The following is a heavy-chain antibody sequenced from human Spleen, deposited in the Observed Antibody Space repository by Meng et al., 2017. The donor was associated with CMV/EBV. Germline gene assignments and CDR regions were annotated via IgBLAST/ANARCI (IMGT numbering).Heavy chain of an antibody. Sequence: GESLKISCAASGFTFSNAWMSWVRQAPGKGLEWVSAISGSGGSTYYADSVKGRFTISRDNSKNTLYLQMNSLRAEDTAVYYCARGIAVAGGSRWSYYYYGMDVWGQGTTVTVSS. CDR3: ARGIAVAGGSRWSYYYYGMDV. CDR1: GFTFSNAW. D-gene: IGHD6-19*01. CDR2: ISGSGGST. J-gene: IGHJ6*02. V-gene: IGHV3-23*01.